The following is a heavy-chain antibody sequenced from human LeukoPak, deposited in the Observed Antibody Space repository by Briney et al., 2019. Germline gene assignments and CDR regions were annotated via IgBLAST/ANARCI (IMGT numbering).Heavy chain of an antibody. CDR3: ATKSGNYYNY. J-gene: IGHJ4*02. V-gene: IGHV3-7*03. D-gene: IGHD1-26*01. Sequence: GGSLRLSCAASGFTFSSYWMSWVRQAPGKGLEWVANIKQDGSEKYYVDSVKGRFTISRDNAKKSLYLQINSLRIEDTAVYYCATKSGNYYNYWGRGSLVTVSS. CDR2: IKQDGSEK. CDR1: GFTFSSYW.